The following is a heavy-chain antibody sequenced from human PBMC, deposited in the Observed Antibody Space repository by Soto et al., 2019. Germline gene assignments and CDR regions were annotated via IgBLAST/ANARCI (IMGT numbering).Heavy chain of an antibody. V-gene: IGHV1-2*04. CDR2: INPNSGGT. J-gene: IGHJ6*02. CDR3: ARDLIVGATTSDYYYYGMDV. D-gene: IGHD1-26*01. Sequence: VSVTVSCKASGYTFTGYYMHWVRQAPGLGLEWMGWINPNSGGTNYAQKFQGWVTMTRDTSISTAYMELSRLRSDDTAVYYCARDLIVGATTSDYYYYGMDVWGQGTTVTVSS. CDR1: GYTFTGYY.